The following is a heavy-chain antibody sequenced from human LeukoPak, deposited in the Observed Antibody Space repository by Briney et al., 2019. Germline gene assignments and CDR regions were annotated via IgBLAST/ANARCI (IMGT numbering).Heavy chain of an antibody. J-gene: IGHJ4*02. CDR2: IYHSGRT. CDR3: ARVPSADEFCSGYLPYFDY. V-gene: IGHV4-38-2*02. Sequence: SETLSLTCTVPGYSISSGDYWGWIRQPPGKGLEWMGSIYHSGRTYYNPSLKSRVTISVDTAKNQVSLILISVPAANTTVYYCARVPSADEFCSGYLPYFDYWGQGTLVTVSS. D-gene: IGHD3-3*01. CDR1: GYSISSGDY.